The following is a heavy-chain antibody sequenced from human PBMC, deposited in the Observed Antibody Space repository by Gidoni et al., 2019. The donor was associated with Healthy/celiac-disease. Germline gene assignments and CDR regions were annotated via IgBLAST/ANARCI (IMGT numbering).Heavy chain of an antibody. V-gene: IGHV4-39*01. Sequence: QLQLQESGPGLVKPSETLSLTCTVSGGSISSSSYYWGWIRQPPGKGLEWIGSIYYSGSTYYNPSLKSRVTISVDTSKNQFSLKLSSVTAADTAVYYCAKMYTAMGHFDYWGQGTLVTVSS. J-gene: IGHJ4*02. CDR2: IYYSGST. CDR3: AKMYTAMGHFDY. D-gene: IGHD5-18*01. CDR1: GGSISSSSYY.